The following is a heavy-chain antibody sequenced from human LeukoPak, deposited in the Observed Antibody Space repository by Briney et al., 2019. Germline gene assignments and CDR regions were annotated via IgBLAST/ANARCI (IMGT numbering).Heavy chain of an antibody. CDR2: IRYDGSNK. CDR3: AKDDRSAYYYTWFDP. D-gene: IGHD3-22*01. CDR1: GFTFISYS. J-gene: IGHJ5*02. Sequence: SGGSLRLSCAASGFTFISYSIHWVRQAPGKGLEWVAFIRYDGSNKYYADSVKGRFTISRDNSKNTLYLQMNSLRAEDTAVYYCAKDDRSAYYYTWFDPWGQGTLVTVSS. V-gene: IGHV3-30*02.